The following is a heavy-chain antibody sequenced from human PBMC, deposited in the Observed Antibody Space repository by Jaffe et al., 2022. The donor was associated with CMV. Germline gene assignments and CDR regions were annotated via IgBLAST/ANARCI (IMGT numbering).Heavy chain of an antibody. J-gene: IGHJ6*02. CDR3: ARHLRYSYGPDYYYYYGMDV. CDR2: IYYSGST. CDR1: GGSISSSSYY. V-gene: IGHV4-39*01. Sequence: QLQLQESGPGLVKPSETLSLTCTVSGGSISSSSYYWGWIRQPPGKGLEWIGSIYYSGSTYYNPSLKSRVTISVDTSKNQFSLKLSSVTAADTAVYYCARHLRYSYGPDYYYYYGMDVWGQGTTVTVSS. D-gene: IGHD5-18*01.